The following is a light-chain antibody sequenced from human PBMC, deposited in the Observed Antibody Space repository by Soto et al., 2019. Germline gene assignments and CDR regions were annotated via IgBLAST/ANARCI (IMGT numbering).Light chain of an antibody. J-gene: IGLJ1*01. CDR3: QSYDSSLSSYV. V-gene: IGLV1-40*01. CDR1: SSSIGAGYD. Sequence: QAVVTQPPSMSGAPGQRVTISCTGSSSSIGAGYDVHWYQQLPGTAPKLLIYGNSNRPSGVPDRFSGSKSGTSASLAITGLQAEDEADYYCQSYDSSLSSYVFGTGTKLTVL. CDR2: GNS.